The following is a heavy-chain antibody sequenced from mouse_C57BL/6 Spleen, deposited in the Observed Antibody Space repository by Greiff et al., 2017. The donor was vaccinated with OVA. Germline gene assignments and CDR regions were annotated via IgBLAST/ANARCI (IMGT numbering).Heavy chain of an antibody. CDR1: GFTFSDYY. CDR3: ARERAYYYGSSYWYFDV. J-gene: IGHJ1*03. CDR2: INYDGSST. D-gene: IGHD1-1*01. V-gene: IGHV5-16*01. Sequence: EVQLVESEGGLVQPGSSMKLSCTASGFTFSDYYMAWVRQVPEKGLEWVANINYDGSSTYYLDSLKSRFIISRDNAKNILYLQMSSLKSEDTATYYCARERAYYYGSSYWYFDVWGTGTTVTVSS.